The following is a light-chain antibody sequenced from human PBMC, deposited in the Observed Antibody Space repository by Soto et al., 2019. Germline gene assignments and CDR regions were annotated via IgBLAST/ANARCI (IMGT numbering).Light chain of an antibody. J-gene: IGKJ5*01. V-gene: IGKV3-20*01. CDR3: HQYGSSPPVT. CDR1: QSVSSSY. Sequence: IVLTQSPGTLSLSPGERATLSCRASQSVSSSYLAWYQQKPGQAPRLLIYGASSRATGIPDRFSGSGSGTDFTLTISRLEPEDFAVYYCHQYGSSPPVTFGQGTRLEIK. CDR2: GAS.